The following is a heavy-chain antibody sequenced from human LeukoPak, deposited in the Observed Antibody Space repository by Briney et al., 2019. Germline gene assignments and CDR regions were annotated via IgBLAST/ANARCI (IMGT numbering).Heavy chain of an antibody. V-gene: IGHV1-69*05. CDR3: ARDGDSYGYDY. CDR1: GGTVSSYA. D-gene: IGHD5-18*01. J-gene: IGHJ4*02. CDR2: IIPIFGTA. Sequence: ASLKVSCKASGGTVSSYAIRWVRQAPGQGLEWMGGIIPIFGTANYAQKSQGRVTITTDESTSTAYMELSSLRPEDTAVYYCARDGDSYGYDYWGQGTLVTVSS.